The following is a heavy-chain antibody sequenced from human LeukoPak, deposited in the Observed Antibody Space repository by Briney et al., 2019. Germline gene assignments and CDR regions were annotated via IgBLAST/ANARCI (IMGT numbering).Heavy chain of an antibody. J-gene: IGHJ4*02. V-gene: IGHV4-59*08. CDR1: GGSISSYY. Sequence: KPSETLSLTCTVSGGSISSYYWSWIRQPPGKGLEWIGYIYYSGSTNYNPSLKSRVTISVDTSMNQFSLKLSSVTAADTAVYSCARLNTYVCAFDFWGQGTLVTVSS. CDR3: ARLNTYVCAFDF. D-gene: IGHD2-2*02. CDR2: IYYSGST.